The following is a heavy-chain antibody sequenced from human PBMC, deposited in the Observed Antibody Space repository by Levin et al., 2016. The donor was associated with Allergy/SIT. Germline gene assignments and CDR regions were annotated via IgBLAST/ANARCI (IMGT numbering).Heavy chain of an antibody. CDR3: TKVGYSGGYNWFDP. CDR1: GFIFSDYA. V-gene: IGHV3-30*02. D-gene: IGHD5-12*01. CDR2: EDNNK. J-gene: IGHJ5*02. Sequence: GESLKISCAASGFIFSDYAMHWVRQAPGKGLEWVAYEDNNKYYADSVNGRFTISRDNSKNTLYLQMNSLRTEDTAVYYCTKVGYSGGYNWFDPWGQGTLVTVSS.